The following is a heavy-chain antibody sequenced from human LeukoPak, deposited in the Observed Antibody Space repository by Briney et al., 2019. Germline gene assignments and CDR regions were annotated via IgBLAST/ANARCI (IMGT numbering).Heavy chain of an antibody. D-gene: IGHD3-22*01. Sequence: GGSLRLSCAASGFTFSTYAMSWVRQAPGKGLEWVSAISGGVGTTYYADSVRGRFTISRDNSKNTLYLQMNSLRAEDTALYYCAKPQYYYDSSGYQYYFDYWGQGTLVTVSS. V-gene: IGHV3-23*01. CDR3: AKPQYYYDSSGYQYYFDY. J-gene: IGHJ4*02. CDR1: GFTFSTYA. CDR2: ISGGVGTT.